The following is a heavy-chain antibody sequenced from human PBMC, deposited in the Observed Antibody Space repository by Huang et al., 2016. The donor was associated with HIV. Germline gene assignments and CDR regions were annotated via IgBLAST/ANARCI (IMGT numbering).Heavy chain of an antibody. CDR3: ARAKDTWDAYDI. CDR2: ISNDRSNN. V-gene: IGHV3-30-3*01. Sequence: QVQLVESGGGVVQPGRSLRLSCAASGFPFNNHAMHWGRQAPGKGQDWVAIISNDRSNNYDAASVKGRFTISRDSSKSTLFLHMTSLRTEDTAVYYCARAKDTWDAYDIWGQGTMVIVSS. CDR1: GFPFNNHA. J-gene: IGHJ3*02. D-gene: IGHD5-18*01.